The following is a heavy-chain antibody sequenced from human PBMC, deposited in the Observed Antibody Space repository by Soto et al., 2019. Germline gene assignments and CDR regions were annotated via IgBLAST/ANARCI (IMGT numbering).Heavy chain of an antibody. CDR2: ISGSGGST. V-gene: IGHV3-23*01. Sequence: GGSLRLSCAASGFTFSSYAMSWVRQAPGKGLEWVSAISGSGGSTYYADSVKGRFTISRDNSKNTLYLQMNSLRAEDTAVYYCARFAYFLTRSDPLAFWGQGTMVTVSS. D-gene: IGHD2-21*01. CDR3: ARFAYFLTRSDPLAF. CDR1: GFTFSSYA. J-gene: IGHJ3*01.